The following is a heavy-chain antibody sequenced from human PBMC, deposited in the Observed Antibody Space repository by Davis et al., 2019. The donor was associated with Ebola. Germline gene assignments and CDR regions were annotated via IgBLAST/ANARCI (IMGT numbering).Heavy chain of an antibody. Sequence: MPSETLSLTCSVSGGSISSYYWNWIRQSPGKGLEWVGCMQDSGSPIYNPSLKSRVTLSVDRSTNQFSLKLSSVTAADTAVYYCARFTVTTPLCGMDVWGQGTTVTVSS. V-gene: IGHV4-59*12. D-gene: IGHD4-17*01. CDR3: ARFTVTTPLCGMDV. J-gene: IGHJ6*02. CDR1: GGSISSYY. CDR2: MQDSGSP.